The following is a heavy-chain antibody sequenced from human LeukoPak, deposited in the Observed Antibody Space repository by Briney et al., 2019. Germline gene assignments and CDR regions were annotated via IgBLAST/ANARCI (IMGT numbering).Heavy chain of an antibody. V-gene: IGHV4-59*01. D-gene: IGHD1-26*01. CDR1: GGSISSYY. Sequence: PSETLSLTCTVSGGSISSYYWSWIRQPPGKGLEWIGYIYYSGSTNYNPSLKSRVTISVDTSKNQFSLKLSSVTAADTAVYYCASSASGSYYYFDYWGQGTLVTVSS. CDR2: IYYSGST. J-gene: IGHJ4*02. CDR3: ASSASGSYYYFDY.